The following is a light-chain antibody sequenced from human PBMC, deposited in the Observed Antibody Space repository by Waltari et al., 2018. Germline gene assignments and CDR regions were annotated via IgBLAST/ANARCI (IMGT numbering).Light chain of an antibody. V-gene: IGLV2-14*03. CDR2: DVV. CDR1: SSDVGGYDY. Sequence: QSVLTQPASVSGSPGQSITISCTGTSSDVGGYDYVSWYQQSPGKAPKLIIYDVVKRPSGVSTRFSASKSDNTASLTISGLQAEYEGDYYCCSYKRGATWVFGGGTALTVL. CDR3: CSYKRGATWV. J-gene: IGLJ3*02.